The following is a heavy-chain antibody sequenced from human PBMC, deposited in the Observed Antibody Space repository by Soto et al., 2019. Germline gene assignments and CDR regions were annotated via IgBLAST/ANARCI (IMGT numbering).Heavy chain of an antibody. CDR3: ARDQLSMVEGITYFFDY. D-gene: IGHD3-3*02. Sequence: GGSLRLSCEGSGFTFSSYEMNWVRQAPGKGLEWLSYISTTSGAISYADSVKGRFTISRDNSKNSLYLQMNSLRAEDSGVYYCARDQLSMVEGITYFFDYWGQET. CDR1: GFTFSSYE. V-gene: IGHV3-48*03. CDR2: ISTTSGAI. J-gene: IGHJ4*02.